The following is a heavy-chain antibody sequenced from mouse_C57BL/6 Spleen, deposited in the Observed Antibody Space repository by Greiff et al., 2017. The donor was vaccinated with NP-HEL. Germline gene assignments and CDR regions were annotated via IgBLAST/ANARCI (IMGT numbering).Heavy chain of an antibody. CDR1: GFTFSDYG. CDR3: ARTGSGSTLFDY. D-gene: IGHD1-1*01. J-gene: IGHJ2*01. V-gene: IGHV5-17*01. Sequence: DVQLVESGGGLVKPGGSLKLSCAASGFTFSDYGMHWVRQAPEKGLEWVAYISSGSSTNYYADTVKGRFTISRDNAKNTLFLHMTSLRSEDTAMYYCARTGSGSTLFDYWGQGTTLTVSS. CDR2: ISSGSSTN.